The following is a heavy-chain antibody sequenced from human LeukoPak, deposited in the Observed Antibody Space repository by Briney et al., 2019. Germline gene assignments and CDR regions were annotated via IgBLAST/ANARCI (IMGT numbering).Heavy chain of an antibody. CDR3: ARALRGSTIFGVVEFYYYYGMDV. CDR1: GGSISSGGYS. D-gene: IGHD3-3*01. CDR2: IYHSGST. V-gene: IGHV4-30-2*01. J-gene: IGHJ6*02. Sequence: SETLSLTCAVSGGSISSGGYSWSWIRQPPGKGLEWIGYIYHSGSTYYNPSLKSRVTISVDRSKNQFSLKLSSVTAADTAVYYCARALRGSTIFGVVEFYYYYGMDVWGQGTTVTVSS.